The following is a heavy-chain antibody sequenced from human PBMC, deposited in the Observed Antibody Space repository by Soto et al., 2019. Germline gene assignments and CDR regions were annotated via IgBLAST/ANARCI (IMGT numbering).Heavy chain of an antibody. CDR2: IKQDGSEK. CDR3: AAEGYYYDSSGSLY. V-gene: IGHV3-7*03. CDR1: GFTFSSYW. D-gene: IGHD3-22*01. Sequence: EESLRLSCAASGFTFSSYWMSWVRQAPGKGLEWVANIKQDGSEKYYVDSVKGRFTISRDNAKNSLYLQMNSLRSEDTAVYYCAAEGYYYDSSGSLYWGQGTQVTVSS. J-gene: IGHJ4*02.